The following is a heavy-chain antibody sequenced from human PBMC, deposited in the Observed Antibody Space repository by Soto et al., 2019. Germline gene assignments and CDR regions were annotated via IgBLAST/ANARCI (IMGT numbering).Heavy chain of an antibody. Sequence: PSETLSLTCAVSGGSISTENWWSWVRQPPGKGLEWIGEIYHGGGARYSPSLRRRVTISVDKSKNQFSLNLSSVTAADTAVYYCARLIMSANSFDIWGQGTMVTVSS. CDR3: ARLIMSANSFDI. CDR2: IYHGGGA. V-gene: IGHV4-4*02. D-gene: IGHD2-8*01. J-gene: IGHJ3*02. CDR1: GGSISTENW.